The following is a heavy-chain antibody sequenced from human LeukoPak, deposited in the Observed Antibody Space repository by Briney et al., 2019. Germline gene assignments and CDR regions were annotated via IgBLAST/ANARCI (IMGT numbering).Heavy chain of an antibody. CDR2: IRSKAYGGTT. Sequence: GGSLRLSCAVSGFTASGFTFSRNSMSWVRQAPGKGLEWVAFIRSKAYGGTTEYAASVKGRFTISRDDSKSIACLQMNSLKTEDTAVYYCTRDLCSSTSCYAPFDYWGQGTLVTVSS. CDR1: GFTFSRNS. D-gene: IGHD2-2*01. J-gene: IGHJ4*02. CDR3: TRDLCSSTSCYAPFDY. V-gene: IGHV3-49*04.